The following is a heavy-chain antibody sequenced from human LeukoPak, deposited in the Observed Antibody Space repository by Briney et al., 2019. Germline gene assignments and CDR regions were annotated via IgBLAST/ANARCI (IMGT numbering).Heavy chain of an antibody. Sequence: PSETLSLTCSVSDGSINSDTYYWGWIRQPPGKGLEWIASIYSGGNTFYNPSLKSRVTISIDTSKKQFSLKLTSVTAADTAVYYCATAAQDCSSTSCYSFDYWGQGTLVTVSS. CDR3: ATAAQDCSSTSCYSFDY. CDR2: IYSGGNT. J-gene: IGHJ4*02. D-gene: IGHD2-2*01. V-gene: IGHV4-39*07. CDR1: DGSINSDTYY.